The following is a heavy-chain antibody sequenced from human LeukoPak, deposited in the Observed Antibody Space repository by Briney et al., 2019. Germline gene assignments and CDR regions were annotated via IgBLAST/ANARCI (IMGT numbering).Heavy chain of an antibody. J-gene: IGHJ4*02. Sequence: GGSLRLSCAASGFTFSSYSMNWVRQAPGKGLEWVSYISSSSSTIYYADSVKGRFTISRDNAKNSLYLQMNSLRAEDTAVYYCARDLLYYYDSSGDHWGQGTLVTVSS. CDR1: GFTFSSYS. D-gene: IGHD3-22*01. CDR2: ISSSSSTI. V-gene: IGHV3-48*01. CDR3: ARDLLYYYDSSGDH.